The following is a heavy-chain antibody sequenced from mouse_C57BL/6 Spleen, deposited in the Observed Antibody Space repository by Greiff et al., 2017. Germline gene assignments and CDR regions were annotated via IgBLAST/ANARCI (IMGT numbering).Heavy chain of an antibody. CDR2: IYPGNGDT. J-gene: IGHJ4*01. CDR1: GYTFTSYN. V-gene: IGHV1-12*01. D-gene: IGHD2-2*01. CDR3: ARVGDGYDGSYAMDY. Sequence: LQQSGAELVRPGASVTMSCKASGYTFTSYNMHWVKQTPRQGLEWIGAIYPGNGDTSYNQKFKGKATLTVDKSSSTAYMQLSSLTSEDSAFYFCARVGDGYDGSYAMDYWGQGTSVTVSS.